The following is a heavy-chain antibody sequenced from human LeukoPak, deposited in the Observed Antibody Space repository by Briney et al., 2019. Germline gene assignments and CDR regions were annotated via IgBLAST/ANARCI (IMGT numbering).Heavy chain of an antibody. J-gene: IGHJ3*02. Sequence: SETLSLTCTVSGGSISSSSYYWGWIRQPPGKGLEWIGSIYYSGSTYYNPSLKSRVTISVDTSKNQFPLKLSSVTAADTAVYYCARSYYYDSSGSQISDAFDIWGQGTMVTVSS. CDR3: ARSYYYDSSGSQISDAFDI. CDR2: IYYSGST. V-gene: IGHV4-39*06. CDR1: GGSISSSSYY. D-gene: IGHD3-22*01.